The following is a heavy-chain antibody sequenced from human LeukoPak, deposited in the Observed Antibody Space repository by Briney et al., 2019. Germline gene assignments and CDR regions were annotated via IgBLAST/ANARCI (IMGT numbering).Heavy chain of an antibody. V-gene: IGHV4-61*01. CDR1: GGSISSGSYY. CDR3: ARHSGEDYYDSSGYYLD. J-gene: IGHJ4*02. D-gene: IGHD3-22*01. Sequence: PSETLSLTCTVSGGSISSGSYYWSWIRQPPGKGLERIGYIYYSGSTNYNPSLKSRVTISVDTSKNQFSLMLSSVTAADTAVYYCARHSGEDYYDSSGYYLDWGQGTLVTVSS. CDR2: IYYSGST.